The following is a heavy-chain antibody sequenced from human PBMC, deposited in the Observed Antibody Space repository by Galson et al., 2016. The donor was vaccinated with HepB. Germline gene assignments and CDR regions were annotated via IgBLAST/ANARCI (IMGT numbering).Heavy chain of an antibody. CDR3: GLRVPATRNNWVDP. V-gene: IGHV7-4-1*02. D-gene: IGHD2-15*01. Sequence: SVKVSCKASGYSFSRYAIDWVRQAPGQGLEWMGWIDTNTGNSTYAKDFTGRFVFSLDTSVTTAYLQISGLKAEDTAVYFCGLRVPATRNNWVDPWGQGTLVTVSS. CDR2: IDTNTGNS. J-gene: IGHJ5*02. CDR1: GYSFSRYA.